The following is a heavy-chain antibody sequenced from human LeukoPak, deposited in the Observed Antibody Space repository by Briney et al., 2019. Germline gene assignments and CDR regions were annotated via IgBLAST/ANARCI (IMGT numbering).Heavy chain of an antibody. Sequence: GGSLRLSCAASGFTFSSYGMSWVRQAPGKGLEWVSAISGSGGSTYYADSVKGRFTISRDNSKNTPYLQMNSLRAEDTAVYYCAKYPVAGRYYFDYWGQGTLVTVSS. CDR3: AKYPVAGRYYFDY. J-gene: IGHJ4*02. CDR1: GFTFSSYG. D-gene: IGHD6-19*01. CDR2: ISGSGGST. V-gene: IGHV3-23*01.